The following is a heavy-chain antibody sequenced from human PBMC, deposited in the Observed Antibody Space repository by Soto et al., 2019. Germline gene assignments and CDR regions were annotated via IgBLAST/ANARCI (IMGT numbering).Heavy chain of an antibody. D-gene: IGHD6-19*01. CDR1: GFTFSDYY. J-gene: IGHJ6*02. CDR2: ISTSGSTI. V-gene: IGHV3-11*01. Sequence: QVQLVESGGGLVKPGGSLRLSCAASGFTFSDYYMSWIRQAPGKGLEWVSYISTSGSTIYYADSVKGRFTISRDSAKNSLYLQMNSLTAEDTAVYYCARDEIAVAGISTYYYYGMDVWGQGTTVTVSS. CDR3: ARDEIAVAGISTYYYYGMDV.